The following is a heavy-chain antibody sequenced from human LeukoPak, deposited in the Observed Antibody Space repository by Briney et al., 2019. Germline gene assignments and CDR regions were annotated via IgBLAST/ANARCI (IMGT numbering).Heavy chain of an antibody. CDR1: GGTFSSYA. J-gene: IGHJ4*02. CDR2: IIPILGIA. CDR3: ARGTRVAKNPPRGY. V-gene: IGHV1-69*04. Sequence: ASVKVSCKASGGTFSSYAISWVRQAPGQGLEWMGRIIPILGIANYAQKFQGRVTITADKSTSTAYMELSSLRSDDTAVYYCARGTRVAKNPPRGYWGQGTLVTVSS.